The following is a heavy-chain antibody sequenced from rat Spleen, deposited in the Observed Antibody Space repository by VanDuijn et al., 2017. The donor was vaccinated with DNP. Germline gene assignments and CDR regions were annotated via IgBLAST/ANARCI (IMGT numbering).Heavy chain of an antibody. CDR3: ARRAIQRGWFAY. J-gene: IGHJ2*01. D-gene: IGHD4-4*01. V-gene: IGHV5-25*01. CDR2: ISTSGST. Sequence: EVQLVESGGGLVQPGRSLKVSCAASGFSFSNYYMAWVRQAPKKGLEWVATISTSGSTYYRDSVRGRFTVSRDNAKSTLYLQMDSLRSEDTATYYCARRAIQRGWFAYWGKGVMVTVSS. CDR1: GFSFSNYY.